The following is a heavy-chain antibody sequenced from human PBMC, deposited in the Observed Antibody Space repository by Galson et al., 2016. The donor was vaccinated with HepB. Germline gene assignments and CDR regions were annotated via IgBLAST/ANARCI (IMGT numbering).Heavy chain of an antibody. CDR1: GFTFSTCT. Sequence: SLRLSCAASGFTFSTCTMHWVRQAPGKRLEGVALISYDGNNNYYADSVKGRFTISRDNSKNTLYLQMNSLRGEDTAVYFCARVGSSVPAAMEPFDYWGQGTLVTVSS. CDR3: ARVGSSVPAAMEPFDY. V-gene: IGHV3-30*04. CDR2: ISYDGNNN. J-gene: IGHJ4*02. D-gene: IGHD2-2*01.